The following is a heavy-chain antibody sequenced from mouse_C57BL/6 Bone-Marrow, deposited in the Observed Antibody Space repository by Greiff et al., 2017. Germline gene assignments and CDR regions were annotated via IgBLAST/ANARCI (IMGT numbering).Heavy chain of an antibody. CDR1: GFSLTSYG. D-gene: IGHD1-1*01. CDR2: IWSDGST. CDR3: ARHGVLRYTIDV. Sequence: VKVVESGPGLVAPSQSLSITCTASGFSLTSYGVHWVRQPPGQGLEWLVVIWSDGSTTYNSALKSRLSISKDNSKSQVFLKMNSLQTDDTAMYYCARHGVLRYTIDVWGTGTTVTVSS. J-gene: IGHJ1*03. V-gene: IGHV2-6-1*01.